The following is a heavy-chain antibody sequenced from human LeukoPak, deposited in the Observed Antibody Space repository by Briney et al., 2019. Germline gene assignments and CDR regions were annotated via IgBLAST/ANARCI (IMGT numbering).Heavy chain of an antibody. CDR3: AMVRGSYYSY. D-gene: IGHD3-10*01. J-gene: IGHJ4*02. V-gene: IGHV3-73*01. Sequence: PGGSLRLSCAASGFTFSGSAMHWVRQASGKGLEWVGRIRSKPNRYATAYAASVKGRFTISRDDSKNTAYLQMNSLKTEDTAVYYCAMVRGSYYSYWGQGTLVTVSS. CDR2: IRSKPNRYAT. CDR1: GFTFSGSA.